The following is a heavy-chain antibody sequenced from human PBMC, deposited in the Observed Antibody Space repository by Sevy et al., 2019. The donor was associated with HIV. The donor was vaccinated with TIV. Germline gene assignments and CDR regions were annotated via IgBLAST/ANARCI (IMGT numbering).Heavy chain of an antibody. Sequence: GGSLRLSCAASGFDFGTYSMNWVRQAPGKGLEWVSSISSKNDYIFYADSVKGRFTISKDNAKNSLYLQMNSLRVEDNAVYYCAREGDCIGIDCYDDWRLPSYYYYPMDVWGQGTTVTVSS. CDR2: ISSKNDYI. CDR1: GFDFGTYS. D-gene: IGHD2-2*01. V-gene: IGHV3-21*01. J-gene: IGHJ6*02. CDR3: AREGDCIGIDCYDDWRLPSYYYYPMDV.